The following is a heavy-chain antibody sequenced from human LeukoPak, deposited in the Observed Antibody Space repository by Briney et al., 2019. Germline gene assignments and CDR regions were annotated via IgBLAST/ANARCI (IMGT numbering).Heavy chain of an antibody. CDR2: INPNSGDT. Sequence: ASVKVSCRASGYTFTTYAINWVRQAPGQGLGWMGRINPNSGDTNYAQKFQGRVTMTRDTSISTAYMELSRLKSDDTAVYYCARDYCSSTSCLFDYWGQGTLVTVSS. D-gene: IGHD2-2*01. J-gene: IGHJ4*02. CDR3: ARDYCSSTSCLFDY. CDR1: GYTFTTYA. V-gene: IGHV1-2*06.